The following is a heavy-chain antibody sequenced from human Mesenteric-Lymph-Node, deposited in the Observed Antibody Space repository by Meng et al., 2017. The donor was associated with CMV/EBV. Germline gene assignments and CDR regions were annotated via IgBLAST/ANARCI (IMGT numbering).Heavy chain of an antibody. V-gene: IGHV3-23*03. CDR1: GSTLSSYW. CDR3: AKERYYDRSGSYYGMDV. Sequence: GESLKISCTASGSTLSSYWMHWVRQAPGKGLEWVSIIYSGGTSTEDADSVKGRFTISRDNSKNTLFLQMNSLRAEDTAVYYCAKERYYDRSGSYYGMDVWGQGTTVTVSS. D-gene: IGHD3-22*01. CDR2: IYSGGTST. J-gene: IGHJ6*02.